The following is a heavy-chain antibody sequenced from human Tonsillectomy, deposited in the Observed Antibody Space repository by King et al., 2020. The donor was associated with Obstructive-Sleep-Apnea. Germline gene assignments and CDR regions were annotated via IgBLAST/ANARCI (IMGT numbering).Heavy chain of an antibody. Sequence: VQLVESGGCLGKPGGALRLSCAASGFTFSSYSMNWVRQAPGKGLEWVSSISSRSSYIYYADSGKGRFTISRDNANNSLYLQMNSLRAEDTAVYYCARDSGSSCFQRWGQGSLVTVSS. CDR1: GFTFSSYS. V-gene: IGHV3-21*01. J-gene: IGHJ1*01. CDR2: ISSRSSYI. D-gene: IGHD6-13*01. CDR3: ARDSGSSCFQR.